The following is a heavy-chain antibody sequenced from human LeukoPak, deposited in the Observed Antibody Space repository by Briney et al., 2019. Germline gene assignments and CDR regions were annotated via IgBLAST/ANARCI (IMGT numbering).Heavy chain of an antibody. CDR1: GYTFTDYY. CDR3: ARDAMYIDY. CDR2: VSYDGSKK. D-gene: IGHD1-14*01. J-gene: IGHJ4*02. V-gene: IGHV3-30*03. Sequence: SCKASGYTFTDYYMHWVRQAPGKGLEWVAVVSYDGSKKYYADSVKGRFTISRDNSKNTLYLQMNSPRAEDTAVYYCARDAMYIDYWGQGTLVTVSS.